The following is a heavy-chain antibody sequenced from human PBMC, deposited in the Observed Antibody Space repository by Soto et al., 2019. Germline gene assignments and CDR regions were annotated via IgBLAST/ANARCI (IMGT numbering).Heavy chain of an antibody. CDR2: IYYSGST. CDR1: GGSISSSSYY. CDR3: ARPSNYYGSGSRTLYYYYGMDV. D-gene: IGHD3-10*01. Sequence: PSETLSLTCTVSGGSISSSSYYWGWIRQPPGKGLEWIGSIYYSGSTYYNPSLKSRVTISVDTSKNQFSLKLSSVTAADTAVYYCARPSNYYGSGSRTLYYYYGMDVWGQGTTVTVSS. V-gene: IGHV4-39*01. J-gene: IGHJ6*02.